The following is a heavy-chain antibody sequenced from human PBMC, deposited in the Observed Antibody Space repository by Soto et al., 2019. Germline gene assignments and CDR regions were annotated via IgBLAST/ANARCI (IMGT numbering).Heavy chain of an antibody. D-gene: IGHD2-15*01. Sequence: GGSLRLSCAASGFTFSDYNMRWIRQAPGKGLEWVSYISSSGSTIYYADSVKGRFTISRDNAKNSLYLQMNSLRAEDTAVYYCASPNYCSGGSCYSPHDYWGQGTLVTVSS. J-gene: IGHJ4*02. V-gene: IGHV3-11*01. CDR3: ASPNYCSGGSCYSPHDY. CDR1: GFTFSDYN. CDR2: ISSSGSTI.